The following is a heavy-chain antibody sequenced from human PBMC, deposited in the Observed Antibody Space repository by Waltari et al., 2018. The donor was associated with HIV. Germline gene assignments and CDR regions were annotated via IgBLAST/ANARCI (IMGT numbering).Heavy chain of an antibody. V-gene: IGHV1-69*12. Sequence: QVQLVQSGAEVQKRGSSVKVSCKASVGTFSTFAIHWVRQAPGQGLEWMGGVVPFFATTTYARKFQGRVTISATASTGTAYMELRSLTTDDTAVYYCARSLLTPYYFDSWGQGTLVTVSS. CDR2: VVPFFATT. J-gene: IGHJ4*03. D-gene: IGHD2-21*02. CDR3: ARSLLTPYYFDS. CDR1: VGTFSTFA.